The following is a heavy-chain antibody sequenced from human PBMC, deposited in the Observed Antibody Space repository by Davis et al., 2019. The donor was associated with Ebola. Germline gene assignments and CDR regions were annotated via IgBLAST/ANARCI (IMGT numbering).Heavy chain of an antibody. D-gene: IGHD2-2*01. CDR3: TSIVVPAANPYYYYYGMDV. V-gene: IGHV3-73*01. CDR2: IRSKANSYAT. CDR1: GFTFSGSA. Sequence: GESLKISCAASGFTFSGSAMHWVRQASGKGLEWVGRIRSKANSYATAYAASVKGRFTISRDDSKNTAYLQMNSLKTEDTAVYYCTSIVVPAANPYYYYYGMDVWGQGTTVTVSS. J-gene: IGHJ6*02.